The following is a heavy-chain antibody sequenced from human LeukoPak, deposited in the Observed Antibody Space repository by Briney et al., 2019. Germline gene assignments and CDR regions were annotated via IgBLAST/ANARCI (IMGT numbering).Heavy chain of an antibody. J-gene: IGHJ6*03. CDR2: INGGGSTI. Sequence: GGSLRLSCAASGFTFSSYEMNWVRQAPGKGLEWVSYINGGGSTIYYADSVKGRFTISRDNAKNSLYLQMNSLRAEDTAVYYCARVGPWVNPDYYYYYMDVWGKGTTVTVSS. CDR3: ARVGPWVNPDYYYYYMDV. D-gene: IGHD1-14*01. CDR1: GFTFSSYE. V-gene: IGHV3-48*03.